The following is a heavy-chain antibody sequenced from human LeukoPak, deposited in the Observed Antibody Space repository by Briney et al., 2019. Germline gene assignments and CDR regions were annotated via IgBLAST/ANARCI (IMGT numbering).Heavy chain of an antibody. Sequence: GASVKVSCKASGGTFSSYAISWVRQAPGQGLEWMGGIIPLFGTANYAQKFLGRVIITADESTSTTYMYLSGLKSEDTAVYYCAREWAGYGSGSYYYYWGQGTLVTVSS. CDR2: IIPLFGTA. CDR3: AREWAGYGSGSYYYY. V-gene: IGHV1-69*13. J-gene: IGHJ4*02. CDR1: GGTFSSYA. D-gene: IGHD3-10*01.